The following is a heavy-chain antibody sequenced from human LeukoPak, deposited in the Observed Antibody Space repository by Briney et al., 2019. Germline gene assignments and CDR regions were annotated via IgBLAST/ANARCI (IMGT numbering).Heavy chain of an antibody. D-gene: IGHD6-13*01. V-gene: IGHV1-18*01. CDR2: ISAYNGNT. J-gene: IGHJ6*03. CDR3: ATGGSGSSWVEDYYYYMDV. Sequence: GASVKVSCKASGYTFTSYGISWVRQAPGQGLEWMGWISAYNGNTNYAQKLQGRVTMTTDTSTSTAYMELRSLRSDDTAVYYCATGGSGSSWVEDYYYYMDVWGKGTTVTVSS. CDR1: GYTFTSYG.